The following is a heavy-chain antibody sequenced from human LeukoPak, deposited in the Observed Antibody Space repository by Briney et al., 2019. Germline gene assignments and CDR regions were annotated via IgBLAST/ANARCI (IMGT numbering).Heavy chain of an antibody. V-gene: IGHV3-48*03. CDR3: ALRDGYNYRGFDY. Sequence: GGSLRLSCAASGFTFSSYEMNWVRQAPGKGLEWVSYISSSGSTIYYADSVKGRFTISRDNAKHSLYLQMNSLRAEDTAVYYCALRDGYNYRGFDYWGQGTLVTVSS. CDR1: GFTFSSYE. J-gene: IGHJ4*02. D-gene: IGHD5-24*01. CDR2: ISSSGSTI.